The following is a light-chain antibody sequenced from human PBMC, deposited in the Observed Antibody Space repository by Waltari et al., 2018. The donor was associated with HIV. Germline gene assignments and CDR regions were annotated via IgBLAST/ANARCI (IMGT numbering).Light chain of an antibody. Sequence: EIVMTQSPATLSVSPGDRVILPCRASQSVSSNLAWYQQKPGQAPRLLIYDASTRATAIPARFSGGGSGTEFTLTISSLQPEDFAIYYCQQYNDWPPPITFGQGTRLEMK. CDR3: QQYNDWPPPIT. V-gene: IGKV3-15*01. CDR2: DAS. J-gene: IGKJ5*01. CDR1: QSVSSN.